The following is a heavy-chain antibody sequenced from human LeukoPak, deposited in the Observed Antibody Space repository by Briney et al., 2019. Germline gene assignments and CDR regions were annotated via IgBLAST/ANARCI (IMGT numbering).Heavy chain of an antibody. CDR2: ISSSSSYI. V-gene: IGHV3-21*01. CDR3: ARDHGRCQWLGDFDY. D-gene: IGHD6-19*01. CDR1: VFTFSSYI. Sequence: GGSLRLSRAPSVFTFSSYIMNWVRQAPGKGLGWVSSISSSSSYIYYADSVKGRFTISRDNAKNSLYLQMNSLRAEDTAVYYCARDHGRCQWLGDFDYWGQGTLVTVSS. J-gene: IGHJ4*02.